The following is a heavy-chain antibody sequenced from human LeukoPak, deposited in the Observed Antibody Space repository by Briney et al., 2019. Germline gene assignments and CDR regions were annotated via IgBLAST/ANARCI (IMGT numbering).Heavy chain of an antibody. CDR1: GFTFSSYG. J-gene: IGHJ6*03. V-gene: IGHV3-21*01. Sequence: GGSLRLSCAASGFTFSSYGMRWVRQAPGKGLEWVSSISTSSSYIYYADSVKGRFTISRDNAKNSLYLQMNSLRAEDTAVYYCARAYSGRYGLGYYYMDVWGKGTTVTVSS. CDR3: ARAYSGRYGLGYYYMDV. D-gene: IGHD1-26*01. CDR2: ISTSSSYI.